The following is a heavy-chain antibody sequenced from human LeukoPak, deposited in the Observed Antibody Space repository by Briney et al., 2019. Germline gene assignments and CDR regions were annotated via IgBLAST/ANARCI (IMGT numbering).Heavy chain of an antibody. CDR3: ARQGSAYYFDF. Sequence: SEALSLTCAVSGGSISSSSYYWGWIRQPPGKELQWIASVYYSGRTYYSPSLKSRVTISVDTSDNQFSLQLNSVTAADTAVYYCARQGSAYYFDFWGQGLLVTVSS. CDR1: GGSISSSSYY. V-gene: IGHV4-39*01. CDR2: VYYSGRT. J-gene: IGHJ4*02. D-gene: IGHD2-15*01.